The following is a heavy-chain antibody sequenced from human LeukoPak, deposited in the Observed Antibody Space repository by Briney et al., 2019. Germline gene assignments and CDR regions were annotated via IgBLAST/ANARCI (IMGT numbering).Heavy chain of an antibody. CDR2: XYYSGST. Sequence: SLXCTVXXGSXSSXYWSWIXQXPXXGXXXXXXXYYSGSTNYNPSLRSRVTISVDTSKNQFSLKLTSVTAADTAVYYCARVNNDYGGKGGAFDIWGQGTMVTVSS. J-gene: IGHJ3*02. D-gene: IGHD4-23*01. CDR3: ARVNNDYGGKGGAFDI. CDR1: XGSXSSXY. V-gene: IGHV4-59*01.